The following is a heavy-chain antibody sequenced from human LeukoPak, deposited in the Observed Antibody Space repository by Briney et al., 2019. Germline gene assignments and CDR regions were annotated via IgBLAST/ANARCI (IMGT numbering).Heavy chain of an antibody. CDR2: ISAYTGNT. Sequence: GASVKVSCKASGYTLTHYGISWVRQAPGQGLEWMGWISAYTGNTNYAQKIQGRVTMTTDTSTSTAYMELRSQRSDDTAVYYCARRGGYSSGSGFSPYYFDYWGQGTLVTVSS. V-gene: IGHV1-18*01. CDR3: ARRGGYSSGSGFSPYYFDY. J-gene: IGHJ4*02. CDR1: GYTLTHYG. D-gene: IGHD2-15*01.